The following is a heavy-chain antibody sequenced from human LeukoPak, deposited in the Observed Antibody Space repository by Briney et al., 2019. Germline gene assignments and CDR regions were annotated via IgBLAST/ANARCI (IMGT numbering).Heavy chain of an antibody. CDR2: ISGSGGST. CDR1: GFTFSNYA. CDR3: AKDPIAVAGYYYYGMDV. D-gene: IGHD6-19*01. J-gene: IGHJ6*02. Sequence: GGSLRLSCAASGFTFSNYAMSWVRQAPGKGLEWVSAISGSGGSTYYADSVKGRFTISRDNSKNTLYLQMNSLRAEDTAVYYCAKDPIAVAGYYYYGMDVWGQGTTVTVSS. V-gene: IGHV3-23*01.